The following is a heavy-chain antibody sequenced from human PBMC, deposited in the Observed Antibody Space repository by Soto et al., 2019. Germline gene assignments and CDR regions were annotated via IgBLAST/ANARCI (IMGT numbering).Heavy chain of an antibody. CDR1: GGSISSSNW. CDR2: IYHSGST. J-gene: IGHJ4*02. V-gene: IGHV4-4*02. CDR3: ARAMAPSIYSSSYYFDY. D-gene: IGHD6-6*01. Sequence: LSLTCAVSGGSISSSNWWIWVRQPPGKGLEWIGEIYHSGSTNYNPSLNSRVTISVDKSKNQFSLKLSSVTAADTAVYYCARAMAPSIYSSSYYFDYWGQGTLVTVSS.